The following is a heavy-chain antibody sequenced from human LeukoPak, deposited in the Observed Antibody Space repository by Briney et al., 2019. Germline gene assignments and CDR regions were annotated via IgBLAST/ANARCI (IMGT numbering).Heavy chain of an antibody. Sequence: ASVKVSCEASGYTFTSYGISWVRQAPGQGLEWVGWISAYNGNTNYAQKLQGRVTMTTDTSTSTAYMELRSLRSDDTAVYYCASSRPEIAAAGRYYYYYGMDVWGQGTTVTVSS. J-gene: IGHJ6*02. V-gene: IGHV1-18*01. CDR1: GYTFTSYG. CDR3: ASSRPEIAAAGRYYYYYGMDV. D-gene: IGHD6-13*01. CDR2: ISAYNGNT.